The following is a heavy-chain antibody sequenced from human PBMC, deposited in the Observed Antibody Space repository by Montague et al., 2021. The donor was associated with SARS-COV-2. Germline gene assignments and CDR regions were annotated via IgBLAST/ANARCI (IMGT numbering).Heavy chain of an antibody. D-gene: IGHD2-8*02. CDR3: ARDLVVTDGISDY. V-gene: IGHV3-48*02. J-gene: IGHJ4*02. CDR1: GFTFSSYG. CDR2: ITPTSTTI. Sequence: SLRLSCAASGFTFSSYGMNWVRQAPRKGLEWVAYITPTSTTIHYADSVKGRFTISRDDAKNSLFLQMNGLRDEDTAVYYCARDLVVTDGISDYWGQGTLVTVSS.